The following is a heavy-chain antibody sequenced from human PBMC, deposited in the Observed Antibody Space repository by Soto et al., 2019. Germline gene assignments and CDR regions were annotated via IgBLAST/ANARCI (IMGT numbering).Heavy chain of an antibody. J-gene: IGHJ4*02. Sequence: ASVKVSCKASGYTFTSYYMHWVRQAPGQGLEWMGIINPSGGSTSYAQKFQGRVTMTRDTSTSTVYMELSSLRSEDTAVYYCARRIRVDYDFWSGKTYHYYFDYWGQGTLVTVSS. CDR2: INPSGGST. CDR3: ARRIRVDYDFWSGKTYHYYFDY. V-gene: IGHV1-46*01. CDR1: GYTFTSYY. D-gene: IGHD3-3*01.